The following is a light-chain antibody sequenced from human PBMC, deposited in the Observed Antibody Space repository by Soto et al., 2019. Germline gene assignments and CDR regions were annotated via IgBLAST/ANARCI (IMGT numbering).Light chain of an antibody. CDR2: EVN. V-gene: IGLV2-23*02. CDR1: NSDVGKYDF. J-gene: IGLJ3*02. Sequence: QAASVSGTPGQSITISCTGTNSDVGKYDFVSWYQHYPDKAPKFIIYEVNKRPSGVSHRFSGSKSGSTASLTISGLQAEDEAHYYCCSYTSSETVVFGGGTQLTVL. CDR3: CSYTSSETVV.